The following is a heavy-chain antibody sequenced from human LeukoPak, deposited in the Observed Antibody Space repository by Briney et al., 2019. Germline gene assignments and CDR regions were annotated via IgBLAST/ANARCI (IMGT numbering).Heavy chain of an antibody. V-gene: IGHV3-23*01. CDR2: ISNSDYST. J-gene: IGHJ4*02. CDR3: AKATGYLL. D-gene: IGHD1-14*01. CDR1: GISFSNYW. Sequence: PGGSLRLSCEASGISFSNYWMSWVRQAPGKGLEWVSTISNSDYSTYYADSVKGRFTISRANSENTLYLQMNNLRAEDTAVYYCAKATGYLLWGQGTLVTVSS.